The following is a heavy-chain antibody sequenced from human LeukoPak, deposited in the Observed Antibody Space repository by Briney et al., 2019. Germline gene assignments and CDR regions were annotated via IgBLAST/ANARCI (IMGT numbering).Heavy chain of an antibody. J-gene: IGHJ4*02. Sequence: GASVKDSCKASGYTFTSYGISWVRQAPGQGLEWMGWISAYNGNTNYAQKLQGRVTMTTDTSTSTAYMELRSLRSDDTAVYYCARDGYCSSTSCFPMWDYFDYWGQGTLVTVSS. D-gene: IGHD2-2*03. CDR1: GYTFTSYG. V-gene: IGHV1-18*01. CDR3: ARDGYCSSTSCFPMWDYFDY. CDR2: ISAYNGNT.